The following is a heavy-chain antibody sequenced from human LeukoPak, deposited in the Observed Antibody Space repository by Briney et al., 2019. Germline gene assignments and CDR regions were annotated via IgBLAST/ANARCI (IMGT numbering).Heavy chain of an antibody. Sequence: GGSLRLSCTASGFTFSNFWMGWVRLAPGKGLEWVANIKEDGTETYYVDSVKGRFTISRDNAKNSLYLQMNSLRVEDTAVYYCAKEGRSLQTYWGQGTLVTVSS. V-gene: IGHV3-7*03. CDR3: AKEGRSLQTY. D-gene: IGHD5-24*01. J-gene: IGHJ4*02. CDR1: GFTFSNFW. CDR2: IKEDGTET.